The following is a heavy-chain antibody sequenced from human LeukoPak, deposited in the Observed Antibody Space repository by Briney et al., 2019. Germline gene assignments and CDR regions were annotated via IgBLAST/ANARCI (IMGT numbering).Heavy chain of an antibody. CDR3: ARGGGWELPGRSAVDDAFDI. Sequence: GASVKVSCKDSGYTFTGYYMHWVRPAPGRGLAWMGWINPNSGGTNYAKQFQGWATMTRDTSISTAYMELSRLRSDDAAVYYCARGGGWELPGRSAVDDAFDIWGQGTMVTVSS. V-gene: IGHV1-2*04. CDR2: INPNSGGT. D-gene: IGHD1-26*01. J-gene: IGHJ3*02. CDR1: GYTFTGYY.